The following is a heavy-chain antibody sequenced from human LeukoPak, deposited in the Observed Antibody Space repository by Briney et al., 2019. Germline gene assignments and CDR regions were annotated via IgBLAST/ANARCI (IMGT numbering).Heavy chain of an antibody. D-gene: IGHD6-19*01. CDR3: ARRGAVPGAFDY. CDR1: GFPFTTYW. CDR2: INGDGRST. Sequence: GGSLRLSCAASGFPFTTYWMHWVRQAPGNGLVWVSRINGDGRSTSYADSVKGRFTISRDNAKNTLFLHMSSLRAEDTAVYYCARRGAVPGAFDYWGQGTLVTVSS. V-gene: IGHV3-74*01. J-gene: IGHJ4*02.